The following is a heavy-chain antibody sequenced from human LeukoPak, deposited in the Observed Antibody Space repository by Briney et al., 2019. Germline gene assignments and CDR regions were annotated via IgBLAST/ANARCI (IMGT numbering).Heavy chain of an antibody. Sequence: NASETLSLTCTVSGGSISSYYWTWIRQPPGKGLEWIGYIYYSGSTNYNPSLKSRVTISIDTSKNQFSLKLSSVTAADTAVYYCARATYYSSSSPAFDVWGQGTTVTVSS. CDR2: IYYSGST. CDR1: GGSISSYY. V-gene: IGHV4-59*01. J-gene: IGHJ3*01. CDR3: ARATYYSSSSPAFDV. D-gene: IGHD6-6*01.